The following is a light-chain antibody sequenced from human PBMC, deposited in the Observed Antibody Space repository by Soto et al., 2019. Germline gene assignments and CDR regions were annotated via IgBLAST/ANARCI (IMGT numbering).Light chain of an antibody. CDR3: SSYAGSSNV. Sequence: QSVLTQPPSVSAAAGQKITISCSGGWSNIGPNSVSWYRQLPRTAPKLMIYEVNKRPSGVPDRFSGSKSGNTASLTVSGLQAEDEADYYCSSYAGSSNVFGTGTKVTVL. CDR2: EVN. J-gene: IGLJ1*01. CDR1: WSNIGPNS. V-gene: IGLV2-8*01.